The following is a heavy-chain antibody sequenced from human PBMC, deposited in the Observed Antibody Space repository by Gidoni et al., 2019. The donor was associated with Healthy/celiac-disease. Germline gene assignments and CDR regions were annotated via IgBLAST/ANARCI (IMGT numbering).Heavy chain of an antibody. V-gene: IGHV3-30*02. CDR1: GFTFSSSG. Sequence: QVQLVESGGGVVQPGGSLRLSCAASGFTFSSSGMHWVRQAPGKGLEWVAFIRYDGSNKYYADSVKGRFTISRDNSKNTLYLQMNSLRAEDTAVYYCAKGIPLLFDYWGQGTLVTVSS. CDR3: AKGIPLLFDY. J-gene: IGHJ4*02. CDR2: IRYDGSNK. D-gene: IGHD2-21*01.